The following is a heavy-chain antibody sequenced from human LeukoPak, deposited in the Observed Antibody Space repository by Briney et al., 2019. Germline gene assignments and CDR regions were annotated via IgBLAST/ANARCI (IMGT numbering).Heavy chain of an antibody. CDR1: GFTFSSYG. D-gene: IGHD3-22*01. Sequence: GRSLRLSCAASGFTFSSYGMHWVRQNPGKGLEWVAVVWYDGSNKYYADSVKGRFTISRDNSKNTLYLQMNSLRAEDTAVYYCARSPPNYYDSIGSDWGQGTLVTVSS. CDR3: ARSPPNYYDSIGSD. CDR2: VWYDGSNK. J-gene: IGHJ4*02. V-gene: IGHV3-33*01.